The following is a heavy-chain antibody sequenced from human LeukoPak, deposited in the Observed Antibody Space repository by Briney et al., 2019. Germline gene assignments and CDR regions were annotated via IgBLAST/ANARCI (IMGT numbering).Heavy chain of an antibody. V-gene: IGHV1-2*02. J-gene: IGHJ4*02. Sequence: ASVKVSCKASGYTFTGYYMHWVRQAPGQGLEWMGWINPNSGGTNYAQKFQGRVTMTRDTSISTAYMELSRLRSDDTAVYYCARDRIRSIAVAGTRLIDYWGQGTLVTVSS. CDR2: INPNSGGT. CDR1: GYTFTGYY. D-gene: IGHD6-19*01. CDR3: ARDRIRSIAVAGTRLIDY.